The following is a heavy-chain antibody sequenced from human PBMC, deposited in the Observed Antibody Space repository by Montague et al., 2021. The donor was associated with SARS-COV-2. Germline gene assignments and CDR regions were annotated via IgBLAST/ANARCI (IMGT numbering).Heavy chain of an antibody. J-gene: IGHJ4*02. CDR2: IRTTGHT. CDR1: GASISTGIYY. Sequence: TLSLTCTVSGASISTGIYYWSWIRQLAGKGLEWIGRIRTTGHTDYNSSLESRVFMSVDTSTNQSSLSLTSVTAADTAVYFCARFGSGTLEFDLWGQGTLVTVSS. CDR3: ARFGSGTLEFDL. D-gene: IGHD1-26*01. V-gene: IGHV4-61*02.